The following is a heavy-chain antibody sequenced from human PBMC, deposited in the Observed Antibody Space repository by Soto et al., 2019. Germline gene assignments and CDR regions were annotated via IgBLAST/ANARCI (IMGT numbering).Heavy chain of an antibody. V-gene: IGHV3-11*01. CDR2: ISSSGSTI. D-gene: IGHD3-10*01. J-gene: IGHJ3*02. CDR1: GFTFSDYY. Sequence: GGSLRLSCAASGFTFSDYYMSWIRQAPGKGLEWVSYISSSGSTIYYADSVKGRFTISRDNAKNSLYLQMNSLRAEDTAVYYCARDSFGIITMVRGVIITSSHAFDIWGQGTMVTVSS. CDR3: ARDSFGIITMVRGVIITSSHAFDI.